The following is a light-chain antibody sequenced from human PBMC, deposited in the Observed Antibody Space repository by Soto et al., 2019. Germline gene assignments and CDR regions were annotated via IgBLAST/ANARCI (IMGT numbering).Light chain of an antibody. V-gene: IGKV4-1*01. J-gene: IGKJ2*01. CDR2: WAS. CDR3: QQYYSTPRT. Sequence: DIVMTQAPDSLAVSLVESSTINCKSSHIVIHTSNNKSYLAWYHQEAGQPPELLLYWASARDSGVPDRFSGSGSGTDFTLTISSLQAEDVAVYYCQQYYSTPRTFGQGTKVDIK. CDR1: HIVIHTSNNKSY.